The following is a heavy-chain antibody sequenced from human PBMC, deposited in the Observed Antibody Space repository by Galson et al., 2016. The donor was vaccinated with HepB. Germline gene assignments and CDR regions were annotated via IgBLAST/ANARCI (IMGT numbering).Heavy chain of an antibody. CDR3: AKDWGYDLWSGGYHYGMDV. CDR2: LTASGGS. CDR1: GFTLSKYA. D-gene: IGHD3-3*01. Sequence: SLRLSCAASGFTLSKYAMTWVRQAPGKGLEWVSTLTASGGSYYAASVKGRFTISRDNSKNTLYLQMNSLRAEDTAVYFCAKDWGYDLWSGGYHYGMDVWGQGTTGTVSS. J-gene: IGHJ6*02. V-gene: IGHV3-23*01.